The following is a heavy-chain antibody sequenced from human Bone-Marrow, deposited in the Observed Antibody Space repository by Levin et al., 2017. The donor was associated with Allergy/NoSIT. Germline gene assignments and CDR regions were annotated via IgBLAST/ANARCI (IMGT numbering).Heavy chain of an antibody. D-gene: IGHD2-2*01. Sequence: QAGGSLRLSCVASGITFSSYAMNWVRQAPGGGLEWVSGISGGSDYILYGDSVKGRFTISRDNSKNTLWLQMKNLRAEDTALYYCVGDPPSYHFTFAYWGQGSLVTVSS. J-gene: IGHJ4*02. CDR2: ISGGSDYI. CDR1: GITFSSYA. V-gene: IGHV3-23*01. CDR3: VGDPPSYHFTFAY.